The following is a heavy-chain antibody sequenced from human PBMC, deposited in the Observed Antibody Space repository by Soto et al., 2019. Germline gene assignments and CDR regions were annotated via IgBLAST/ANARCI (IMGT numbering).Heavy chain of an antibody. D-gene: IGHD2-21*02. CDR1: GASISSGGHY. CDR3: ARTFGDSGNYHFDH. CDR2: IYRGGST. Sequence: QVQLQESGPGLVKPSQTLSLTCTVSGASISSGGHYYNWIRQVPGKGLEWVAYIYRGGSTYYNPSLKSRVTISAHTPLNQFSLRLSSVTVADTAVYYCARTFGDSGNYHFDHWGQGTLVTVSS. J-gene: IGHJ4*02. V-gene: IGHV4-31*03.